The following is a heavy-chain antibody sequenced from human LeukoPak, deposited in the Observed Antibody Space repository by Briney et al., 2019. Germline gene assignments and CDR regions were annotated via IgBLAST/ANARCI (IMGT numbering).Heavy chain of an antibody. J-gene: IGHJ5*02. CDR2: IYYSGST. CDR1: GGSISSSSYY. D-gene: IGHD2-2*01. Sequence: PSETLSLTCTVSGGSISSSSYYWGWIRQPPGKGLEWIGSIYYSGSTYYNPSLKSRVTISVDTSKNQFSLKLSCVTAADTAVYYCARGIIVVVPAARNWFDPWGQGTLVTVSS. CDR3: ARGIIVVVPAARNWFDP. V-gene: IGHV4-39*07.